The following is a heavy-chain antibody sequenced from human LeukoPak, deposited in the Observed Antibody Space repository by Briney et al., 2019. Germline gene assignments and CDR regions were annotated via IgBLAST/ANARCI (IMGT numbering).Heavy chain of an antibody. CDR3: ATTLDRIVGATHFDY. Sequence: GGSLRLSCAASGFTYSSYGMHWVRQAPGKGLEWVAVISYDGSNKYYADSVRGRFTISRDNSKNTLYLQMNSLRAEDTAVYYCATTLDRIVGATHFDYWGQGTLVTVSS. CDR1: GFTYSSYG. V-gene: IGHV3-30*03. J-gene: IGHJ4*02. CDR2: ISYDGSNK. D-gene: IGHD1-26*01.